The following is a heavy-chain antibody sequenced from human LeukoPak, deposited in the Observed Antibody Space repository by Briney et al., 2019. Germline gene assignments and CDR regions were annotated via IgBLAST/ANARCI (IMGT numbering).Heavy chain of an antibody. V-gene: IGHV1-69*05. D-gene: IGHD4-17*01. J-gene: IGHJ4*02. CDR3: VRVANGGDYVSYFDY. CDR1: GRTFSSYA. CDR2: IISILGKA. Sequence: ASVKVSCKASGRTFSSYAISWVRQAPGQGPEWMGGIISILGKANYAQKLKGRVTITTDKSTSTAYMELSSLRSEDTAGYYVVRVANGGDYVSYFDYWGQGTLVTVSS.